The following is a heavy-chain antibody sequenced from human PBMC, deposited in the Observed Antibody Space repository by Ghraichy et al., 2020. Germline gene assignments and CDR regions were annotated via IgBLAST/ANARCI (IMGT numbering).Heavy chain of an antibody. CDR2: IWYDGSDT. Sequence: GGSLRLSCTASGFTFSNYGMHWVRQAPGKGLEWVALIWYDGSDTYYADSVKGRFTISRDNSKNTLYLQMNSLGAEDTAVYYCARGIGNGGGDYWGQGTLVTVSS. D-gene: IGHD3-16*01. CDR3: ARGIGNGGGDY. CDR1: GFTFSNYG. J-gene: IGHJ4*02. V-gene: IGHV3-33*01.